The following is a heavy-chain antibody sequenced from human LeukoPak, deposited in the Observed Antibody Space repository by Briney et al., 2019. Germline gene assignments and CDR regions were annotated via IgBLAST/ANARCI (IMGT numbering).Heavy chain of an antibody. Sequence: SETLSLTCAVYGGSLSGYNCIWIRQPPGKGLEWIGEINHSGSTNYNPSLKSRVTISVDTSKNQFSLKLSSVTAADTAIYYCARGGRSLAALPGYWGQGTLVTVSS. CDR2: INHSGST. V-gene: IGHV4-34*01. J-gene: IGHJ4*02. CDR3: ARGGRSLAALPGY. CDR1: GGSLSGYN. D-gene: IGHD6-6*01.